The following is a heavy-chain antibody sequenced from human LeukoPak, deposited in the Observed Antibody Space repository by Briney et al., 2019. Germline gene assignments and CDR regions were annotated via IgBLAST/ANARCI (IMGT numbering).Heavy chain of an antibody. CDR1: GGSFSGYY. Sequence: PSETLSLTCAVYGGSFSGYYWSWIRQPPGKGLVWVSRINSDGTSTSYADSVKGRFTISRDNAKNTLYLQMNSLRAEDTAVYYCARGGYCSSTSCPQRYYYYYMDVWGKGTTVTVSS. V-gene: IGHV3-74*01. CDR2: INSDGTST. D-gene: IGHD2-2*01. J-gene: IGHJ6*03. CDR3: ARGGYCSSTSCPQRYYYYYMDV.